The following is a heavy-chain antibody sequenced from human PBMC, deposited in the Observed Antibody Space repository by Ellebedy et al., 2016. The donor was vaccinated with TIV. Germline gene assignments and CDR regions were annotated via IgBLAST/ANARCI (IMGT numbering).Heavy chain of an antibody. J-gene: IGHJ5*02. CDR2: IRQEGDEI. V-gene: IGHV3-7*01. CDR1: GFNFRSYW. Sequence: PGGSLRLSCAASGFNFRSYWMTWVRQAPGKGLEWVAKIRQEGDEIYYVESVKGRFTISRDNAKSSPFLQMNSLRVEDTAVYYCARRASYGDYAVQVNPWFDPWGQGTLVTVSS. D-gene: IGHD4-17*01. CDR3: ARRASYGDYAVQVNPWFDP.